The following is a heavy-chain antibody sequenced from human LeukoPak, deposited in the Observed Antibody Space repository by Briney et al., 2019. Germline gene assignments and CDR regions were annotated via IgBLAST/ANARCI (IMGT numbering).Heavy chain of an antibody. CDR2: INSDGSST. CDR1: GFTFSSYW. Sequence: GGPLRPSCAASGFTFSSYWMHWVPQAPGKGLVWVSRINSDGSSTSYADSVKGRFTISRDNAKNTLYLQMNSLRAEDTAVYYCARDSDDYGDFSGFDPWGQGTLVTVSS. D-gene: IGHD4-17*01. V-gene: IGHV3-74*01. CDR3: ARDSDDYGDFSGFDP. J-gene: IGHJ5*02.